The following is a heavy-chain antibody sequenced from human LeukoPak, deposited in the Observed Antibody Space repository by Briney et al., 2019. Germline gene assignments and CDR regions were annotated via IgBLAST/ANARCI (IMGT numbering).Heavy chain of an antibody. V-gene: IGHV1-46*01. CDR3: AREVSYYDSSGFDY. Sequence: GASVKVSCKASGYAFTTHYMHWVRQAPGQGLEWMGIIKPSGGSTTYAQNFQGRVTMTRDTSTSTVYMELSSLRSEDTAVYYCAREVSYYDSSGFDYWGQGTLVTVSS. CDR1: GYAFTTHY. J-gene: IGHJ4*02. D-gene: IGHD3-22*01. CDR2: IKPSGGST.